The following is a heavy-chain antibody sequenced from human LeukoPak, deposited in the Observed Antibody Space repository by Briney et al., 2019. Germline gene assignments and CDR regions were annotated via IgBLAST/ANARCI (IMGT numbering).Heavy chain of an antibody. V-gene: IGHV1-8*01. CDR1: GYTFTSYD. J-gene: IGHJ5*02. D-gene: IGHD1-7*01. CDR2: MNPNSGNT. CDR3: ARVPRSTTGTTVNWFDP. Sequence: EASVKVSCKASGYTFTSYDINWVRQATGQGLEWMGWMNPNSGNTGYAQKFQGRVTMTRNTSISTAYMELSSLRSEDTAVYYCARVPRSTTGTTVNWFDPWGQGTLVTVSS.